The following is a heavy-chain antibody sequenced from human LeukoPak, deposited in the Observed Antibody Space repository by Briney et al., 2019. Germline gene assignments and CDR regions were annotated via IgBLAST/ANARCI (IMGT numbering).Heavy chain of an antibody. Sequence: SVKVSCKASGGTFSSYAISWVRQAPGQGLEWMGGIIPIFGTANYAQKFQGRVTMTRNTSISTAYMELSSLRSEDTAVYYCAREISGYSFGGGIGNWFDPWGQGTLVTVSS. V-gene: IGHV1-69*05. CDR1: GGTFSSYA. CDR2: IIPIFGTA. J-gene: IGHJ5*02. D-gene: IGHD5-18*01. CDR3: AREISGYSFGGGIGNWFDP.